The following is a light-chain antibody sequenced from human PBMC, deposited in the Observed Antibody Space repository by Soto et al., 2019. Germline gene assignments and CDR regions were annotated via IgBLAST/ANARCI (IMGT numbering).Light chain of an antibody. CDR2: GAS. Sequence: EIVMTQSPATLSLSQGEKATISSRASRGVSSNLAWYQQKLGQSPRLLIYGASTRATGIPARFSGSGFGTEFTFIIIILQSEDFAVYYCQQYNNWPQTFGQGTKVDIK. CDR3: QQYNNWPQT. V-gene: IGKV3-15*01. J-gene: IGKJ1*01. CDR1: RGVSSN.